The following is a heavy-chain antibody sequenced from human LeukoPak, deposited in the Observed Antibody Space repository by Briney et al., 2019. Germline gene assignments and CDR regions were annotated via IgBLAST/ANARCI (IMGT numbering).Heavy chain of an antibody. D-gene: IGHD3-22*01. CDR1: GYTFTSYD. Sequence: ASVKVSCKASGYTFTSYDINWVRQATGQGLEWMGWMNPNSGNTGYAQKFQGRVTMTRNTSISTAYMELSSLRSDDTAVYYCARTVTYYYDSSGYYYFDYWGQGTLVTVSS. V-gene: IGHV1-8*01. J-gene: IGHJ4*02. CDR2: MNPNSGNT. CDR3: ARTVTYYYDSSGYYYFDY.